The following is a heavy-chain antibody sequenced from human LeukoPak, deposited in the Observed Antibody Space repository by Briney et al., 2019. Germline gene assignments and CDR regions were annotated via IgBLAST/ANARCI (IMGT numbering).Heavy chain of an antibody. CDR3: ARHSSDTVTSV. CDR2: IYYSGST. D-gene: IGHD4-17*01. V-gene: IGHV4-39*01. J-gene: IGHJ4*02. Sequence: SETLSLTCTVSGGSISGSSYYWGWIRQPPGKGLEWIGSIYYSGSTYYNPSLKSRVTISVDTSKNQFSLKLSSMTAADTAVYYCARHSSDTVTSVWGQGTLVTVSS. CDR1: GGSISGSSYY.